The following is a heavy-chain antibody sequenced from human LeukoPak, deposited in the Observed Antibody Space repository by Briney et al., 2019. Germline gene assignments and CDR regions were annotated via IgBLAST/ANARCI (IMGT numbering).Heavy chain of an antibody. J-gene: IGHJ3*02. CDR2: ISYDGSNK. V-gene: IGHV3-30*18. Sequence: GGSLRLSCAASGFTFSSYGMHWVRQAPGKGLEWVAVISYDGSNKYYANSVKGRFTISRDNPKNTLYLQMNSLSAEDTALYYCAKLYGDYKHAFHIWGQGTMVTVSS. D-gene: IGHD4-17*01. CDR1: GFTFSSYG. CDR3: AKLYGDYKHAFHI.